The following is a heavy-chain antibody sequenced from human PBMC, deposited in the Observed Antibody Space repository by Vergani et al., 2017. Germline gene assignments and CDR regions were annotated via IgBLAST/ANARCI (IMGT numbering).Heavy chain of an antibody. V-gene: IGHV3-21*02. CDR3: VRARCSGPCFMSNWFDS. D-gene: IGHD5-12*01. CDR2: ISSSSAYI. CDR1: GISFSNYT. Sequence: EAQLVESGGGAVKPGGSLRLSCTASGISFSNYTINWVRQAPGKELEWVASISSSSAYIDYVDSIKGRFTISRDNAKRSVFLQMNSLRAEDTAVYYCVRARCSGPCFMSNWFDSWGQGTLVTVSS. J-gene: IGHJ5*01.